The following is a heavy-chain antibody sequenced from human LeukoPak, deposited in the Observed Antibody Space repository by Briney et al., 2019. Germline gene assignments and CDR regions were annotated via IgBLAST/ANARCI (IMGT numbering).Heavy chain of an antibody. D-gene: IGHD3-9*01. CDR3: ARGGDGGDYDILTGYYMDV. Sequence: SGGSLRLSCAASGFTFSSYSMSWVRQAPGKGLEWVSSISSSSSYIYYADSVKGRFTISRDNAKNTPYLQMNRLRAEDTAVYYCARGGDGGDYDILTGYYMDVWGKGTTVTVSS. J-gene: IGHJ6*03. CDR2: ISSSSSYI. CDR1: GFTFSSYS. V-gene: IGHV3-21*01.